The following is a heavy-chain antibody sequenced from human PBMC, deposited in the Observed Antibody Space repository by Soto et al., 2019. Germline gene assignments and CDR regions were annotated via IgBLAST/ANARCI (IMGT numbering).Heavy chain of an antibody. CDR2: IDSSGST. V-gene: IGHV4-30-4*01. D-gene: IGHD3-16*02. CDR1: GYSISNGDYY. J-gene: IGHJ4*02. CDR3: ASRYLY. Sequence: TLSLTCPFSGYSISNGDYYWSWIRQPPGRGLEWIGYIDSSGSTYYNPSLKSRLTMSVDMSKNQFSLRLTSVTAADTAVYYCASRYLYWGQGLLVTVSS.